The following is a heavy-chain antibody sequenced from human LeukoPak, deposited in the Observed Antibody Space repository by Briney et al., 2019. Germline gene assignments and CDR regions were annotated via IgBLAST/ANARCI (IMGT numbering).Heavy chain of an antibody. J-gene: IGHJ6*02. CDR2: IFPSGSA. CDR3: TRRNHYFYYMDV. V-gene: IGHV4-4*09. Sequence: SETLSLTCTVSGGSISSYYWSWIRQSPVKGLEWIGYIFPSGSAFYNPSLESRVTISLDTSENQFSLRLSSVTAADTAVYYCTRRNHYFYYMDVWGQGTTVTVSS. CDR1: GGSISSYY.